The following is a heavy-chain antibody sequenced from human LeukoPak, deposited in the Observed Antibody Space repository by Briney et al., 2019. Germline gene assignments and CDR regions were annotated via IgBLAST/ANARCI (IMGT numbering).Heavy chain of an antibody. D-gene: IGHD3-9*01. Sequence: SETLSLTCTVSGGSISSSSYYWGWIRQPPGKGLEWIGSIYYSGSTYYNPSLKSRVTISVDTSKNQFSLKLSSVTAADTAVYYCAGYDILTAYYRTFDYWGQGTLVTVSS. V-gene: IGHV4-39*01. CDR1: GGSISSSSYY. J-gene: IGHJ4*02. CDR3: AGYDILTAYYRTFDY. CDR2: IYYSGST.